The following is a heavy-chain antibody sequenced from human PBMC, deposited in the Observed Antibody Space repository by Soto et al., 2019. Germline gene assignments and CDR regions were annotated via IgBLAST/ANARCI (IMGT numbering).Heavy chain of an antibody. J-gene: IGHJ3*02. D-gene: IGHD3-16*01. CDR2: TSSTGTTT. Sequence: GGSLRLSCAASGFTFSSYGMNWVRQAPGKGLEWVSYTSSTGTTTHNADSVKGRFTISRDNAMNSLFLQMNSLRAEDTAVYYCARVRGKWSDRNALDIWGQGTMVTVSS. CDR3: ARVRGKWSDRNALDI. V-gene: IGHV3-48*01. CDR1: GFTFSSYG.